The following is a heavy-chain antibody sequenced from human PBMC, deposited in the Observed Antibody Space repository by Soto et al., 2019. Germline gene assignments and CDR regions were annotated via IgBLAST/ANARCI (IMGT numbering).Heavy chain of an antibody. Sequence: QITLKESGPTLVKPTQTLTLTCTFSGFSLSTSGVGVGWIRQPPGKALEWLALIYWNDDKRYSPSLKSRLTITKDTSKNQVVLTMTNMDPVDTATYYYAHVTKGEDFDYWGQGTLVTVSS. V-gene: IGHV2-5*01. CDR1: GFSLSTSGVG. D-gene: IGHD3-10*01. J-gene: IGHJ4*02. CDR2: IYWNDDK. CDR3: AHVTKGEDFDY.